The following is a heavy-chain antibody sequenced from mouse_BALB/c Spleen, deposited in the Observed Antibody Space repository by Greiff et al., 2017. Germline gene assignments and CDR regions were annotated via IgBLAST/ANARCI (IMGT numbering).Heavy chain of an antibody. CDR3: TRGVRGYDVDY. V-gene: IGHV1-7*01. D-gene: IGHD2-14*01. CDR1: GYTFTSYW. CDR2: INPSTGYT. J-gene: IGHJ2*01. Sequence: VKLVESGAELAKPGASVKMSCKASGYTFTSYWMHWVKQRPGQGLEWIGYINPSTGYTEYNQKFKDKATLTADKSSSTAYMQLSSLTSEDSAVYYCTRGVRGYDVDYWGQGTTLTVSS.